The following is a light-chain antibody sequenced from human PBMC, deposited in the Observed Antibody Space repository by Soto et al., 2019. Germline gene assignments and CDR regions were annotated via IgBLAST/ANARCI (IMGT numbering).Light chain of an antibody. J-gene: IGKJ4*01. CDR2: DAS. V-gene: IGKV1-33*01. CDR3: QQYLNVLT. CDR1: QDIRNH. Sequence: DIQMTQSPSSLSPSEGERITITCQASQDIRNHLNWYQQKPGKAPKILIYDASNLEAGVPSRFGGSGSGTDFTFTISSLHPEDIATYYCQQYLNVLTFGGGTKVEIK.